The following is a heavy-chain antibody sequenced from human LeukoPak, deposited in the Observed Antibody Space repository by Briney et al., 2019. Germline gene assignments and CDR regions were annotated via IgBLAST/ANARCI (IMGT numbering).Heavy chain of an antibody. CDR3: ARDPLSVTGTNERYDYYGFDV. V-gene: IGHV3-53*01. Sequence: GGSLRLSCAASGFTVSSYYMSWVRQAPGKGLEWLSIIYSGGGTYYADSVKGRFTISRDDSKNTLYLQMNSLRPEDTAVYYCARDPLSVTGTNERYDYYGFDVWGQGTTVTVSS. CDR1: GFTVSSYY. D-gene: IGHD6-19*01. J-gene: IGHJ6*02. CDR2: IYSGGGT.